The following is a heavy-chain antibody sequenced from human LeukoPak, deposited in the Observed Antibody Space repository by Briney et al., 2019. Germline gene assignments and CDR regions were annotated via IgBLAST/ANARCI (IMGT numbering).Heavy chain of an antibody. CDR1: GFTFSSY. J-gene: IGHJ4*02. Sequence: GGTLRLSCAASGFTFSSYMNWVRQPPGKGLEWVSSISSTSSYIYYADSVKGRFTISRDNAKNSLYLQMNSLRADDTAVYYCAREPAVGASDYWGQGTLVTVSS. CDR3: AREPAVGASDY. D-gene: IGHD1-26*01. CDR2: ISSTSSYI. V-gene: IGHV3-21*01.